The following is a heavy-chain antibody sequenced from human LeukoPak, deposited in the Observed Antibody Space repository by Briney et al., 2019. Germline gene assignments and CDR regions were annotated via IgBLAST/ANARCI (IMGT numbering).Heavy chain of an antibody. Sequence: GGSLTLSCAASGFTFPNYAMAWVRQAPGEGLEWVSAISHTGYNTYYTDSVKGRFAISRDNSGNTLYLHMYSLGAEDTAVYYCAKIMEPAILAYYYGMDVWGQGTTVSVSS. CDR3: AKIMEPAILAYYYGMDV. J-gene: IGHJ6*02. D-gene: IGHD1-14*01. CDR1: GFTFPNYA. CDR2: ISHTGYNT. V-gene: IGHV3-23*01.